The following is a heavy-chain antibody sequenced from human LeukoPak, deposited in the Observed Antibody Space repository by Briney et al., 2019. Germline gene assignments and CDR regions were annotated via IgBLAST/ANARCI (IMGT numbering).Heavy chain of an antibody. Sequence: GGSLRLSCAASGFTFSSYAMSWVRQAPGKGLEWVSAISGSGDSTYYGDSVKGRFTISRDNSKNTLYLQMNSLRAEDTAVYYCARDSSQQLTYLADYWGQGTLVTVSS. V-gene: IGHV3-23*01. CDR3: ARDSSQQLTYLADY. CDR1: GFTFSSYA. CDR2: ISGSGDST. D-gene: IGHD6-13*01. J-gene: IGHJ4*02.